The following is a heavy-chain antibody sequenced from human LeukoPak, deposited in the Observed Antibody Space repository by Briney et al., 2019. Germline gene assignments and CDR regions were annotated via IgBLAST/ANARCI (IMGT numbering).Heavy chain of an antibody. CDR1: GGTFSSYA. CDR2: IIPIFGTA. V-gene: IGHV1-69*13. D-gene: IGHD4/OR15-4a*01. Sequence: GASVKVSCKASGGTFSSYAISWVRQAPGQGLEWMGGIIPIFGTANYAQKFQGRVTITADESTSTDYMELSSLRSEDTAVYYCARDLKTGGAIPYNWFDPWGQGTLVTVSS. CDR3: ARDLKTGGAIPYNWFDP. J-gene: IGHJ5*02.